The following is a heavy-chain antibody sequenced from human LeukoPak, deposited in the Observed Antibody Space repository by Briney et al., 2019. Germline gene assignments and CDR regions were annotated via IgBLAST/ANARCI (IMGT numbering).Heavy chain of an antibody. CDR2: IYDSENT. J-gene: IGHJ4*02. CDR3: ARALGYTYGYGTHYDY. Sequence: PSETLSLTCTVSGGSISSYYWSWIRQAPGKGLEWVGYIYDSENTKYNPSLRSRVTISVDASKEQFSLKLTSVTAADTAVYYCARALGYTYGYGTHYDYWGQGTLVTVSS. D-gene: IGHD5-18*01. CDR1: GGSISSYY. V-gene: IGHV4-59*08.